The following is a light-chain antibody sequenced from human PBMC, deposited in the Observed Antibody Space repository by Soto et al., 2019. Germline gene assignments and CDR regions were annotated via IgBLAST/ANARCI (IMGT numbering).Light chain of an antibody. CDR3: QQRSTWPRT. CDR2: DAS. V-gene: IGKV3-11*01. CDR1: QGIGDT. J-gene: IGKJ4*01. Sequence: EVVLTQSPATLSVSPGEGVTLSCRASQGIGDTLAWYQHKPGQTPRLLIYDASTRATGIPDRFSGSGSGTEFTLTINSLEPEDSAVYYCQQRSTWPRTFGGGTKVDIK.